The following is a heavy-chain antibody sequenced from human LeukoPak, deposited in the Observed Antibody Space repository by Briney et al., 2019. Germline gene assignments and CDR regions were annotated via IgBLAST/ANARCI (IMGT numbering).Heavy chain of an antibody. V-gene: IGHV4-31*03. J-gene: IGHJ4*02. CDR2: IYYSGSA. CDR3: ARGSYYGFSGDS. CDR1: DGAIGSDGYY. Sequence: HPSETLSLTCSVSDGAIGSDGYYWNWIRQHPGKDLEWIGYIYYSGSAFYNPSLKSRVTISVDTSKNQFSLRLSSVTAADTAVYYCARGSYYGFSGDSWGQGSLVTVSS. D-gene: IGHD3-10*01.